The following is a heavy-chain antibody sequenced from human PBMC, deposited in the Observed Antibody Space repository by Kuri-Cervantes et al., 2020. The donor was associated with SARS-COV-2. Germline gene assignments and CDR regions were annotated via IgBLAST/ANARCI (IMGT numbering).Heavy chain of an antibody. CDR2: ISGSGGST. CDR1: GFTFSSYA. Sequence: GESLKISCAASGFTFSSYAMSWVRQAPGKGLEWVSAISGSGGSTYYADSVKGRFTISRDNSKNTLYLQMNSLRAEDTAVYYCAKDTTLTGDYYYMDVWGKGTTVTVSS. J-gene: IGHJ6*03. V-gene: IGHV3-23*01. D-gene: IGHD7-27*01. CDR3: AKDTTLTGDYYYMDV.